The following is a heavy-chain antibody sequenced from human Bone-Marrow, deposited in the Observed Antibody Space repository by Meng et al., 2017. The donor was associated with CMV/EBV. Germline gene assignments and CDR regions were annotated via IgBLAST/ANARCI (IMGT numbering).Heavy chain of an antibody. Sequence: GESLKISCAASGFTFSSYAMHWVRQAPGKGLEYVSAISSNGGSTYYADSVKGRFTISRDNSKNTLYLQMGSLRAEDMAVYYCARGADRGFDYWGQGTLVTVSS. CDR1: GFTFSSYA. CDR2: ISSNGGST. V-gene: IGHV3-64*02. J-gene: IGHJ4*02. CDR3: ARGADRGFDY. D-gene: IGHD2-15*01.